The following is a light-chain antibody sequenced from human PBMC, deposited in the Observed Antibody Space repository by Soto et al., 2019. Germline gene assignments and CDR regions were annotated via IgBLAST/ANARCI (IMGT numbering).Light chain of an antibody. CDR1: QTISSC. CDR3: QQSYRNPRT. CDR2: KAS. Sequence: DIQMTQSPSTLSGSVGDRVTITCRASQTISSCLAWYQQKPGKAPKLLIYKASTLKSGVPSRFSGSGSGTDFTLTISSLQPEDFATYYCQQSYRNPRTFGLGTKVDIK. V-gene: IGKV1-5*03. J-gene: IGKJ1*01.